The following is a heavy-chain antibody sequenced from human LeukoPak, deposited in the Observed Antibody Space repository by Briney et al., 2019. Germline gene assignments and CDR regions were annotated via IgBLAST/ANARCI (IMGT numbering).Heavy chain of an antibody. CDR3: ARGRIAAAGTDFDH. J-gene: IGHJ4*02. V-gene: IGHV4-4*07. CDR2: IYTSGST. Sequence: SETLSLTCTVSGGSISSYYWSWIRQPAGKGLGWIGRIYTSGSTNYNPSLRSRVTISVDTSKNQFSLKLGSVTAADTAVYYCARGRIAAAGTDFDHWGQGSLATVSS. D-gene: IGHD6-13*01. CDR1: GGSISSYY.